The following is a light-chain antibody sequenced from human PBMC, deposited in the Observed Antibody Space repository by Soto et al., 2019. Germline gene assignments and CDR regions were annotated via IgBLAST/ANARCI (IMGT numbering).Light chain of an antibody. CDR2: AAS. CDR1: QSISSY. V-gene: IGKV1-39*01. Sequence: DIQMTQSPSSLSASVGDRVTITCRASQSISSYLNWYQQKPGKAPKLLIYAASSLQSGVPSRFSGSGSGTDFTLNISCLQPEDFATYYCQQSYSTPVFGQGTKLEIK. J-gene: IGKJ2*01. CDR3: QQSYSTPV.